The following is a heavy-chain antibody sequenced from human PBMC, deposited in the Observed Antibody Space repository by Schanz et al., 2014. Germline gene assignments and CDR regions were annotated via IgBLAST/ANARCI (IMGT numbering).Heavy chain of an antibody. CDR1: GFTFSSYL. J-gene: IGHJ4*02. CDR3: AKSYDTSGYSGFDY. CDR2: IGGSGGST. D-gene: IGHD3-22*01. Sequence: VQLVESGGCVVQPWRSLTLSCAASGFTFSSYLMSWVRQAPGKGLEWVSGIGGSGGSTDYADSVRGRFTISRDNSKNTLYLQMNSLRTEDTAVYFCAKSYDTSGYSGFDYWGQGTLVTVSS. V-gene: IGHV3-23*04.